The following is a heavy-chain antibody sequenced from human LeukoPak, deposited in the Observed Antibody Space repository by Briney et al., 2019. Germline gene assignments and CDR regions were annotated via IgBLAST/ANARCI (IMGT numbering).Heavy chain of an antibody. J-gene: IGHJ4*02. V-gene: IGHV3-74*01. D-gene: IGHD2-21*02. Sequence: PGGSLRLSCAASGFTFNTYWMHWVRQAPGKGLVWVSRVKSDVSTTTYADSVEGRFTISRDNVNNMLYLQMNSLRAEDTAVYYCARGGGNTYSDFDYWGQGTLVTVSS. CDR3: ARGGGNTYSDFDY. CDR1: GFTFNTYW. CDR2: VKSDVSTT.